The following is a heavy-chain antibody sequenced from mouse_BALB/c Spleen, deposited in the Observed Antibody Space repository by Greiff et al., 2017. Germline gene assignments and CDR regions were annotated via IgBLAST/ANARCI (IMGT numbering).Heavy chain of an antibody. Sequence: ESGPGLVKPSQSLSLTCSVTGYSITSGYYWNWIRQFPGNKLEWMGYISYDGSNNYNPSLKNRISITRDTSKNQFFLKLNSVTTEDTATYYCARDRGYDDYWGQGTTLTVSS. J-gene: IGHJ2*01. CDR1: GYSITSGYY. D-gene: IGHD2-2*01. CDR3: ARDRGYDDY. V-gene: IGHV3-6*02. CDR2: ISYDGSN.